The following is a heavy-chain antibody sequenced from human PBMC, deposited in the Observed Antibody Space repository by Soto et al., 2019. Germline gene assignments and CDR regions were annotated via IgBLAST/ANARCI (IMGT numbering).Heavy chain of an antibody. J-gene: IGHJ6*03. CDR3: ATTPYNWNYYYYMDV. V-gene: IGHV1-8*01. Sequence: ASVKVSCKASGYTFTSYDIYWVRQATGQGLEWMGWMNPNSGNTGYAQKFQGRVTMTRNTSISTAYMELSSLRSEDTAVYYCATTPYNWNYYYYMDVWGKGTTVTVSS. CDR2: MNPNSGNT. CDR1: GYTFTSYD. D-gene: IGHD1-20*01.